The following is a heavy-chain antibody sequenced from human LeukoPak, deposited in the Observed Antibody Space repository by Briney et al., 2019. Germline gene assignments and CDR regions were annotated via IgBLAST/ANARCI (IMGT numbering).Heavy chain of an antibody. V-gene: IGHV1-69*05. D-gene: IGHD1-26*01. CDR3: ARVFARSGEISGSYYYY. CDR1: GGTFSTYA. Sequence: SVKVPCKASGGTFSTYAINWVRQAPGQGLEWMGGIIPIFGTANYAQKFQGRVTITTDESTSTAYMELSSLRSEDTAVYYCARVFARSGEISGSYYYYWGQGTLVTVSS. J-gene: IGHJ4*02. CDR2: IIPIFGTA.